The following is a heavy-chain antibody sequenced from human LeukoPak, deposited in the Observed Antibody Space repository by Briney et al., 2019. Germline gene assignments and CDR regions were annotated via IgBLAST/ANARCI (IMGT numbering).Heavy chain of an antibody. D-gene: IGHD6-19*01. V-gene: IGHV3-23*01. CDR1: GFTFSSNN. CDR3: AKEDSSGWYSDAFDI. J-gene: IGHJ3*02. Sequence: GGSLRLSCAASGFTFSSNNMNWVRQAPGKGPEWVSFISDSSAVIFYADSVKGRFTISRDNSKNTLYLQMNSLRAEDTAVYYCAKEDSSGWYSDAFDIWGQGTMVTVSS. CDR2: ISDSSAVI.